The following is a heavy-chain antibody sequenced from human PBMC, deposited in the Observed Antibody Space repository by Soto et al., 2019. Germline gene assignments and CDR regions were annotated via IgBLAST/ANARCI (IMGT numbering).Heavy chain of an antibody. CDR1: GGSISSGGYY. CDR2: IYYSGST. V-gene: IGHV4-31*03. CDR3: ARVYDFWSGYPHVDNWFDP. J-gene: IGHJ5*02. Sequence: TSETLSLTCTVSGGSISSGGYYWSWIRQHPGKGLEWIGYIYYSGSTYYNPSLKSRVTISVDTSKNQFSLKLSSVTAADTAVYYCARVYDFWSGYPHVDNWFDPWGQGTLVTVSS. D-gene: IGHD3-3*01.